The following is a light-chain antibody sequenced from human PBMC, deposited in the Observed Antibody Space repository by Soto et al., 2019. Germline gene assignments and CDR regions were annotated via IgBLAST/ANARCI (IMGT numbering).Light chain of an antibody. CDR1: QSVSSSC. CDR3: HHYGSSAYT. J-gene: IGKJ2*01. V-gene: IGKV3-20*01. CDR2: GAS. Sequence: EIVLTQSPGTLSLSPGERATLSCRATQSVSSSCLAWYQQKPGQAPRLLIYGASNRATGIPDRFSGSGSGTDFTLNISRLEHEDFAVYYCHHYGSSAYTFRQGPKLEIK.